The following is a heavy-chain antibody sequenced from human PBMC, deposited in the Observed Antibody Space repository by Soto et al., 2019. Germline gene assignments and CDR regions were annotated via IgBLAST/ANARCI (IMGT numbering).Heavy chain of an antibody. Sequence: VQLVESGGDVVQPGRSLRLSCAASGFTFSNFAMHWVRQAPGKGLEWVAVISSDESNKYYEDSVKGRFTISRDNSKNTLWLQMNSLRPEDTAVYYCATDGAYWGQGTLVTVSS. V-gene: IGHV3-30-3*01. CDR2: ISSDESNK. J-gene: IGHJ4*02. D-gene: IGHD3-10*01. CDR1: GFTFSNFA. CDR3: ATDGAY.